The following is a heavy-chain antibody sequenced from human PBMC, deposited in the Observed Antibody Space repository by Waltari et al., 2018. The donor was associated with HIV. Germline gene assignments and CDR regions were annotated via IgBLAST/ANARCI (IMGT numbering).Heavy chain of an antibody. CDR1: GYTLSELS. D-gene: IGHD2-15*01. Sequence: QVPLVQSGAEGKKPGASVKVSCKASGYTLSELSMNWVRQAPGKGLEWMGGFDPEQGKTIYAQNFQGRVTMTEDAATDTAYMELSSLRSEDTAVYYCTTEGLYCSGGTCYSRFDPWGQGTLVTVSS. CDR2: FDPEQGKT. J-gene: IGHJ5*02. CDR3: TTEGLYCSGGTCYSRFDP. V-gene: IGHV1-24*01.